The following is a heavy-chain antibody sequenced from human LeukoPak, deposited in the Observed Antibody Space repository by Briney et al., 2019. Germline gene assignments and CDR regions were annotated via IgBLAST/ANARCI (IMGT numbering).Heavy chain of an antibody. V-gene: IGHV1-69*13. D-gene: IGHD3-10*01. CDR3: ARVFTMVRGAFDP. Sequence: SVKVSCKASGGTFSSYAISWVRQAPGQGLEWMGGIIPIFGTANYAQKFQGRVTITADESTSTAYMELSSLRSEDTAVYYCARVFTMVRGAFDPWGLGTLVTVSS. J-gene: IGHJ5*02. CDR2: IIPIFGTA. CDR1: GGTFSSYA.